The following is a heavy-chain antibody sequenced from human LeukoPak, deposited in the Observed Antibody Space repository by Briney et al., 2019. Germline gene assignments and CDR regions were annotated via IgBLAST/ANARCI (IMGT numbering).Heavy chain of an antibody. J-gene: IGHJ4*02. CDR1: GFTFSDYR. CDR3: ARDRSQLWFGDY. D-gene: IGHD5-18*01. CDR2: IKQDGSEK. Sequence: GGSLRLSCAASGFTFSDYRMHWVRQAPGKGLEWVANIKQDGSEKYYVDSVKGRFTISRDNAKNSLYLQMNSLRAEDTAVYYCARDRSQLWFGDYWGQGTLVTVSS. V-gene: IGHV3-7*03.